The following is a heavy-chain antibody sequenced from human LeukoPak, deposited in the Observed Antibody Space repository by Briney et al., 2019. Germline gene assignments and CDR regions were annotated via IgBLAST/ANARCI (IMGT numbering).Heavy chain of an antibody. D-gene: IGHD6-19*01. CDR3: ARDRAGGSGWYFAWAPDYYFDY. CDR1: GFTFSSYW. J-gene: IGHJ4*02. CDR2: IKQDGSEK. V-gene: IGHV3-7*01. Sequence: GGSLRLSCAAPGFTFSSYWMSWVRQAPGKGLEWVANIKQDGSEKYYVDSVKGRFTISRDNAKNSLYLQMNSLRAEDTAVYYCARDRAGGSGWYFAWAPDYYFDYWGQGTLVTVSS.